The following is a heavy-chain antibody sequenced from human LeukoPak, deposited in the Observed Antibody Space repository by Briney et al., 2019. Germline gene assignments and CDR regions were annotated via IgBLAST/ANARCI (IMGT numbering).Heavy chain of an antibody. J-gene: IGHJ4*02. CDR2: ISYDGSNK. V-gene: IGHV3-30-3*01. CDR3: AREVRTAMVTNYFDY. CDR1: GFTFSSYA. D-gene: IGHD5-18*01. Sequence: PGGSLRLSCAASGFTFSSYAMHWVRQAPGKGLEWVAVISYDGSNKYYADSVKGRFTISRDNSKNTLYLQMNSLRAEDTAVYYCAREVRTAMVTNYFDYWGQGTLVTVSS.